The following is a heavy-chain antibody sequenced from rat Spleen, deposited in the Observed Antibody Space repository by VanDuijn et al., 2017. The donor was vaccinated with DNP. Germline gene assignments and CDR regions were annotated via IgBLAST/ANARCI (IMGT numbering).Heavy chain of an antibody. V-gene: IGHV5-7*01. D-gene: IGHD1-12*03. Sequence: EVQLVESGGGLVQPGRSLKLSCAASGFTFSDYNMAWVRQAPKTGLEWVATITSDGSSPYYRESVKGRFTISRDNTETTLYLQMDSLRSEDTATYYCTADTMMVPFDYWGQGVMVTVSS. CDR3: TADTMMVPFDY. J-gene: IGHJ2*01. CDR2: ITSDGSSP. CDR1: GFTFSDYN.